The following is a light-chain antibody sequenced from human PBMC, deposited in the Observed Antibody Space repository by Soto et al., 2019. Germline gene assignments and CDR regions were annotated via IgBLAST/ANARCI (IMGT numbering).Light chain of an antibody. V-gene: IGLV1-44*01. CDR2: SNN. CDR1: SSNIGSNT. Sequence: QPVLTQPPSASGTPGQGVTISCSGSSSNIGSNTVNWYRQLPGTAPKLLLYSNNQRPSGVPDRFSGSKSGTSASLAISGLQSEDEADYYCAAWDDSLNGVVFGGGTKLTVL. J-gene: IGLJ2*01. CDR3: AAWDDSLNGVV.